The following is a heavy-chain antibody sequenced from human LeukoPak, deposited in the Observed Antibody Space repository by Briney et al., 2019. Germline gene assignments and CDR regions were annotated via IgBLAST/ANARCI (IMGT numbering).Heavy chain of an antibody. J-gene: IGHJ3*02. Sequence: SETLSLTCTVSGGSISSGSYYWSWIRQPPGKGLEWIGYIYYSGSTNYNPSLKSRVTISVDTSKNQFSLKLSSVTAADTAVYYCARVRDSSGSYAFGIWGQGTMVTVSS. CDR1: GGSISSGSYY. V-gene: IGHV4-61*01. CDR2: IYYSGST. D-gene: IGHD1-26*01. CDR3: ARVRDSSGSYAFGI.